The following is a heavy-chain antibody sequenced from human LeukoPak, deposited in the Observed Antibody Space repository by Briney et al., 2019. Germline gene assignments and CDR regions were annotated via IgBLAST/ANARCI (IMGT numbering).Heavy chain of an antibody. D-gene: IGHD5-12*01. CDR2: IYYSGST. Sequence: SETLSLTCTASGGSISSSSYYWGWVRQPPGKGLEWVGSIYYSGSTYYNPSLKSRVTISVDTSKNQFSLKLSSVTAADTAVFYCARHGARYSGYDYYFDYWGQGTLVTVSS. CDR3: ARHGARYSGYDYYFDY. V-gene: IGHV4-39*01. CDR1: GGSISSSSYY. J-gene: IGHJ4*02.